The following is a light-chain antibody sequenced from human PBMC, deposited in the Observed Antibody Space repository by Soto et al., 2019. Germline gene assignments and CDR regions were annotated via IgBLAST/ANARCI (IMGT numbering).Light chain of an antibody. V-gene: IGKV3-20*01. CDR3: QQYGSSPQP. CDR1: QSVSSSY. Sequence: EIGLTQSPGTLSLSPGERATLSCRASQSVSSSYLAWYQQKPGQAPRLLIYGASSRATGIPDRFSGSGSGTDFTLTISRLESEDFALYYSQQYGSSPQPVAQGTKWIS. CDR2: GAS. J-gene: IGKJ1*01.